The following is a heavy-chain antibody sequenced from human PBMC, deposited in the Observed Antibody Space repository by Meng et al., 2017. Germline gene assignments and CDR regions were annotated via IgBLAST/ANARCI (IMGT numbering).Heavy chain of an antibody. CDR3: ARGIQLWNPFDP. CDR1: GGTFSSYA. D-gene: IGHD5-18*01. Sequence: ASVKVSCKASGGTFSSYAISWVRQAPGQGLEWMGIINPSGGSTSYAQKFQGRVTMTRDTSTSTVYMELSSLRSEDTAVYYCARGIQLWNPFDPWAREPWSPSPQ. V-gene: IGHV1-46*01. J-gene: IGHJ5*02. CDR2: INPSGGST.